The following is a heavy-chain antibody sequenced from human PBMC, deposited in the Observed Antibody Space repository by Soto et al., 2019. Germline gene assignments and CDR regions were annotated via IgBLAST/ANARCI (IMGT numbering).Heavy chain of an antibody. D-gene: IGHD5-12*01. Sequence: ASVKVSCKASGYTFTSYDINWVRQATGQGLEWMGWMNPNSGNTGYAQKFQGRVTMTRNTSISTAYMELSSLRSEDTAVYYCAKDHGYSDEWYVAGYDYWGQGVLVTVSS. CDR3: AKDHGYSDEWYVAGYDY. CDR1: GYTFTSYD. CDR2: MNPNSGNT. V-gene: IGHV1-8*01. J-gene: IGHJ4*02.